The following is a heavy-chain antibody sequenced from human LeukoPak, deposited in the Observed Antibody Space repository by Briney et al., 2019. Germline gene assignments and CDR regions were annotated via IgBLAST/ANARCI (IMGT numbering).Heavy chain of an antibody. V-gene: IGHV1-18*01. J-gene: IGHJ4*02. D-gene: IGHD3-22*01. CDR3: ARDEHYYDSSGYYPNFDY. CDR1: GYTFTSYG. CDR2: ISAYNGNT. Sequence: GASVKVSCKASGYTFTSYGISWVRQAPGQGLEWMGWISAYNGNTNYAQKLQGRVTMTTDTSTSTAYMELRSLRSDDTAVYYCARDEHYYDSSGYYPNFDYWGQGTLVTVSS.